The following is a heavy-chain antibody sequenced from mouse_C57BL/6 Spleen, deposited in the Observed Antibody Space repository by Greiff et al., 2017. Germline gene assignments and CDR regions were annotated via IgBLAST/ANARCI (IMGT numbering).Heavy chain of an antibody. CDR3: ARGNYGGFFFDY. J-gene: IGHJ2*01. CDR2: INPSNGGT. V-gene: IGHV1-53*01. Sequence: VQLQQPGTELVKPGASVKLSCKASGYTFTSYWMHWVKQRPGQGLEWIGNINPSNGGTNYNEKFKSKATLTVDKSSSTAYMQRSSLTSEDSAVYYCARGNYGGFFFDYWGQGTTLTVSS. D-gene: IGHD1-1*01. CDR1: GYTFTSYW.